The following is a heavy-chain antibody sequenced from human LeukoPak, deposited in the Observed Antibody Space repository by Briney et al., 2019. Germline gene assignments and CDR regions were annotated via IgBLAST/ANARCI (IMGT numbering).Heavy chain of an antibody. CDR3: ARDPYTLLAVGGLFDY. CDR1: GFTFSSYA. CDR2: ISYDGSNK. D-gene: IGHD6-19*01. V-gene: IGHV3-30*04. J-gene: IGHJ4*02. Sequence: GRSLRLSCAASGFTFSSYATHWVRQAPGKGLEWVAVISYDGSNKYYADSVKGRFTISRDNSKNTLYLQMNSLRAEDTAVYYCARDPYTLLAVGGLFDYWGQGTLVTVSS.